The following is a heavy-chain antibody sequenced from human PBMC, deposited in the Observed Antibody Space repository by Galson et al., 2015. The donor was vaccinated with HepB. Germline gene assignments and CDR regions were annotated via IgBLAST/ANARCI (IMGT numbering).Heavy chain of an antibody. CDR2: ISAYNGNT. Sequence: SVKVSCKASGYTFTSYGISWVRQAPGQGLEWMGWISAYNGNTNYAQKLQGRVTMTTDTSTSTAYMELRSLRSDGTAVYYCARVGYCSSTSCYMGNWFDPWGQGTLVTVSS. D-gene: IGHD2-2*02. V-gene: IGHV1-18*01. J-gene: IGHJ5*02. CDR3: ARVGYCSSTSCYMGNWFDP. CDR1: GYTFTSYG.